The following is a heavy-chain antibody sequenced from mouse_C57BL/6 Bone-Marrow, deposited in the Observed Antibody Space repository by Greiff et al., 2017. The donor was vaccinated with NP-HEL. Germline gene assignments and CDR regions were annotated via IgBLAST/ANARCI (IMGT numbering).Heavy chain of an antibody. J-gene: IGHJ4*01. CDR1: GYTFTDYY. CDR3: ARRDGKGAMDY. CDR2: INPYNGGT. D-gene: IGHD2-1*01. Sequence: VQLQQSGPVLVKPGASVKMSCKASGYTFTDYYMNWVKQSHGKSLEWIGVINPYNGGTSYNQKFKGKATLTVDKSSSTAYMELNSLTSEDSAVYYCARRDGKGAMDYWGQGTSVTVSS. V-gene: IGHV1-19*01.